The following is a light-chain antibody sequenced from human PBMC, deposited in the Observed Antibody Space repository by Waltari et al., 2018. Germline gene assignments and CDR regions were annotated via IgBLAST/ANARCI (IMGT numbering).Light chain of an antibody. J-gene: IGKJ2*01. Sequence: EIVLTQSPGTLSLSLGERATVSCRASQSVSRALAWYQQKPGQAPRLLIYGASNRATGIPARFSGSGSGTDFTLTISSLEPEDFAVYYCHQRSDWPRTFGQGTKVEIK. CDR2: GAS. CDR3: HQRSDWPRT. V-gene: IGKV3-11*01. CDR1: QSVSRA.